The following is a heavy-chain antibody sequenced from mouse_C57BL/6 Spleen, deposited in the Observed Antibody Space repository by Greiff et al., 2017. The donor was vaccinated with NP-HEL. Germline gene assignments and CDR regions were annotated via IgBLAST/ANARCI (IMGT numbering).Heavy chain of an antibody. J-gene: IGHJ4*01. D-gene: IGHD6-2*01. CDR3: ARGGSLYAMDY. CDR2: IYPGDGDT. CDR1: GYAFSSYW. V-gene: IGHV1-80*01. Sequence: VQLQQSGAELVKPGASVKISCKASGYAFSSYWKNWVKQRPGKGLEWIGQIYPGDGDTNYNGKFKGKATLTADKSSSTAYMQLSSLTSEDSAVYFCARGGSLYAMDYWGQGTSVTVS.